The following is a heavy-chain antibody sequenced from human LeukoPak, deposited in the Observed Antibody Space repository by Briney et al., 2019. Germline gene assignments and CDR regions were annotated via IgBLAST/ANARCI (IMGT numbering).Heavy chain of an antibody. V-gene: IGHV4-59*01. J-gene: IGHJ2*01. CDR2: IYYSGST. CDR3: ARDPSSGEDL. CDR1: GGSISSFY. Sequence: SETLSLTCTVSGGSISSFYWGWIRQPPGKRLEWIGYIYYSGSTNYNPSLKSRVTISVDTSKNQFSLKLTSVTAADTAVYYCARDPSSGEDLWGRGTLVTVSP. D-gene: IGHD3-10*01.